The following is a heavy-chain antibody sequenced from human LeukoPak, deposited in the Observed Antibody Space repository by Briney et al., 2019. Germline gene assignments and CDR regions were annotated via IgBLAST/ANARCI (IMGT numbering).Heavy chain of an antibody. D-gene: IGHD6-19*01. CDR2: ISGSGGST. CDR3: AKGIAVASYYFDY. V-gene: IGHV3-23*01. J-gene: IGHJ4*02. CDR1: GFTFSSYA. Sequence: GGSLRLSCAASGFTFSSYAMGWVRQAPGKGLEWVSDISGSGGSTYYADPVKGRFTISKDNSKNTLYLQMNSLRAEDTAVYYCAKGIAVASYYFDYWGQGTLVTVSS.